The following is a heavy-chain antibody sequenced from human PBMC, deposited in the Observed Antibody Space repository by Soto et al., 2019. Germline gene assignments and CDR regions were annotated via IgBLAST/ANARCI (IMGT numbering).Heavy chain of an antibody. CDR1: GSSLTNSGVG. D-gene: IGHD3-9*01. V-gene: IGHV2-5*02. J-gene: IGHJ6*02. Sequence: QITLTESGPTLVKPTQTLTLTCTFSGSSLTNSGVGVSWIRQPPGKALEWLAVIYWDDAKHFSPSQKSRLTITKDTSKNQVVLTMTHMDSVDTATYFCAQMDFDLYGMDVWGQGTTVIVSS. CDR3: AQMDFDLYGMDV. CDR2: IYWDDAK.